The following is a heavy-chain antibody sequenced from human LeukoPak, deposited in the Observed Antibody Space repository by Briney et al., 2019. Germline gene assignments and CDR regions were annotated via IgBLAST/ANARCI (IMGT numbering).Heavy chain of an antibody. J-gene: IGHJ4*02. CDR2: IYHSGST. D-gene: IGHD2-2*01. CDR1: AYSISSGYY. CDR3: ARSSRSWSTFDN. Sequence: PSETLSLTCTVSAYSISSGYYWGWIRQPPGKGLECIGTIYHSGSTYYNPSLKSRVTISVDTSKNQFSLRLSSVTTADTAVYYCARSSRSWSTFDNWGRGTLVTVSS. V-gene: IGHV4-38-2*02.